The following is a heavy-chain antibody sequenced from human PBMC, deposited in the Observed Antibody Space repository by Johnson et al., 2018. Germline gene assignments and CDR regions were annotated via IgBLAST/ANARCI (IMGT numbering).Heavy chain of an antibody. V-gene: IGHV3-21*01. D-gene: IGHD2-15*01. CDR1: GFTFSSYA. CDR3: ARDLPQVGYCSGGSCYGGHVGWFDP. Sequence: EVQLLESGGGLVQPGGSLRLSCAASGFTFSSYAMNWVRQAPGKGLEWVSFISSSSSYISYADSVKGRFTISRDNTKNLLYLQMKRQRAEEPALYYLARDLPQVGYCSGGSCYGGHVGWFDPWGQGTLVTVSS. CDR2: ISSSSSYI. J-gene: IGHJ5*02.